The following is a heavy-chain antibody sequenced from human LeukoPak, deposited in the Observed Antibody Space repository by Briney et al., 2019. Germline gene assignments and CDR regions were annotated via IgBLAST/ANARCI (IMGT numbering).Heavy chain of an antibody. J-gene: IGHJ4*02. CDR3: AREKASMLDY. Sequence: SQTLSLTCAISGDSVSSNSGSWHWIRQSPSRGLEWLGRTYYRSKWYNDYAVSVNSRITINPDASNNQLSLQLNSVTPEDTAVYYCAREKASMLDYWGEGTLVTVSS. D-gene: IGHD2/OR15-2a*01. CDR2: TYYRSKWYN. CDR1: GDSVSSNSGS. V-gene: IGHV6-1*01.